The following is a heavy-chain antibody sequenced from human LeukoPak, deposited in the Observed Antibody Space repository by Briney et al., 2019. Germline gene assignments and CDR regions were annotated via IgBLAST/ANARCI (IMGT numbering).Heavy chain of an antibody. CDR1: GYTFTSYG. Sequence: ASVKVSCKASGYTFTSYGISWVRQAPGQGLEWMGWISAYNGNTNYAQKLQGRVTMTTDTSTSTAYMELRSLRPDDTAVYYCARALYDFWSGSPLGYFDYWGQGTLVTVSS. V-gene: IGHV1-18*01. D-gene: IGHD3-3*01. CDR3: ARALYDFWSGSPLGYFDY. J-gene: IGHJ4*02. CDR2: ISAYNGNT.